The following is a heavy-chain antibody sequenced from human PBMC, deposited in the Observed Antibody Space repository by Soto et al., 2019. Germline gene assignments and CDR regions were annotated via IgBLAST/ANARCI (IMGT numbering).Heavy chain of an antibody. CDR2: ISYDGSNK. J-gene: IGHJ4*02. CDR1: GFTFSSYG. V-gene: IGHV3-30*18. Sequence: PGGSLRLSCAASGFTFSSYGMHWVRQAPGKGLEWVAVISYDGSNKYYADSVKGRFTISRDNSKNTLYLQMNSLRAEDTAVYYCAKDRPDFDYWGQGTLVTVSS. CDR3: AKDRPDFDY.